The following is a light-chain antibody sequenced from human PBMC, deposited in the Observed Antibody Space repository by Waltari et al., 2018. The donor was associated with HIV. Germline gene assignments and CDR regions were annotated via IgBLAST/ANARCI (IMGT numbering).Light chain of an antibody. V-gene: IGKV3-20*01. CDR2: GES. CDR1: QRVSSNY. CDR3: QQYGSSPPT. J-gene: IGKJ2*01. Sequence: EIVLTQSPGTLSLSPGERATLSCRASQRVSSNYIAWYDQKPGQAPRLLIYGESNRATGIPDRFSGGGSGTDFTLTISRLEPEDSAVYYCQQYGSSPPTFGQGTKLEIK.